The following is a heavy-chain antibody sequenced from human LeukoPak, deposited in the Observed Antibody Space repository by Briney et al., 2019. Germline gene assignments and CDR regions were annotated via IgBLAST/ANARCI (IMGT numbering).Heavy chain of an antibody. CDR3: AREGVVVPAAIPNFDY. Sequence: SETLSLTCTVSGGSISSSSYYWGWIRQPPGKGLEWIGSIYYSGSTYYNPSLKSRVTISVDTSKSQFSLKLSSVTAADTAVYYCAREGVVVPAAIPNFDYWGQGTLVTVSS. D-gene: IGHD2-2*02. J-gene: IGHJ4*02. CDR1: GGSISSSSYY. CDR2: IYYSGST. V-gene: IGHV4-39*07.